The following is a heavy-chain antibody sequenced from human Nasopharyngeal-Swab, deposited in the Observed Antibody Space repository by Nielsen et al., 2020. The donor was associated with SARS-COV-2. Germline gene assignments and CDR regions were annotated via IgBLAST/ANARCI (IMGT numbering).Heavy chain of an antibody. D-gene: IGHD6-19*01. J-gene: IGHJ6*02. CDR2: ISSNGGST. CDR1: GFTFSSYA. Sequence: GGSLRLSCSASGFTFSSYAMHWVRQAPGKGLEYVSAISSNGGSTYYADSVKGRFTISRDNSKNSLYLQMNSLRAGDTAVYYCARDLYSSGGKYYYYDMNVWGQGTTVTVSS. CDR3: ARDLYSSGGKYYYYDMNV. V-gene: IGHV3-64*04.